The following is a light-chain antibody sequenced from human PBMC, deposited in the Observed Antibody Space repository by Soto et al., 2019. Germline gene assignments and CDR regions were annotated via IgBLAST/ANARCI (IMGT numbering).Light chain of an antibody. CDR2: EVN. CDR1: SSDVGSFYL. Sequence: QPVSVSGSPGQSITISCTGTSSDVGSFYLVSWYQQYPRKAPKLLIYEVNKRPSGVSNRFSGSKSGNTASLTISGLQAEDEANYYCCSYAPVNTLVFGGGTKLTVL. J-gene: IGLJ2*01. V-gene: IGLV2-23*02. CDR3: CSYAPVNTLV.